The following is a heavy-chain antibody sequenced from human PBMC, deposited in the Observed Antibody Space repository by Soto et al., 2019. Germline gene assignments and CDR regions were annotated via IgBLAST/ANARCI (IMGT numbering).Heavy chain of an antibody. CDR2: LKGDGSMT. CDR3: ARGGLYAYYQDN. D-gene: IGHD3-16*01. CDR1: GFTFGTYW. J-gene: IGHJ4*02. Sequence: EVQLVESGGGVVQPGESLRPSCTASGFTFGTYWMHWVRQAPGKGLVWLSRLKGDGSMTDYADSVKGRFTISRDNAENTLYLQMNGLRAEDTAIYYCARGGLYAYYQDNWGQGTLVTVSS. V-gene: IGHV3-74*01.